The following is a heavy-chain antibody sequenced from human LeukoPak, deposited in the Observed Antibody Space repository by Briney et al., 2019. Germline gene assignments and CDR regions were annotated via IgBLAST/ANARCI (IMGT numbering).Heavy chain of an antibody. CDR2: ISAYNGNT. V-gene: IGHV1-18*01. Sequence: ASVKVSCKASGYTFTSYGISWVRRAPGQGLEWMGWISAYNGNTNYAQKLQGRVTMTTDTSTSTAYMELRSLRSDDTAVYYCARVNYGSGGYYNGAGFLDYWGQGTLVTVSS. J-gene: IGHJ4*02. CDR3: ARVNYGSGGYYNGAGFLDY. CDR1: GYTFTSYG. D-gene: IGHD3-10*01.